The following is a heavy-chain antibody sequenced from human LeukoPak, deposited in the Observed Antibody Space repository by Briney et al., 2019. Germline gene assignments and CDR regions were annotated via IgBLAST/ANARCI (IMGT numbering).Heavy chain of an antibody. CDR2: IYYSGST. CDR3: VGDYGGDSQFYY. D-gene: IGHD4-23*01. J-gene: IGHJ4*02. CDR1: GGSINRSNYY. V-gene: IGHV4-39*02. Sequence: TSETLSLTCSVSGGSINRSNYYWGWIRQPPGKGLEWIGSIYYSGSTYYSPSLKSRVTISVDKSKNQFSLKLSSVTAADTALYFCVGDYGGDSQFYYWGQGSLVTVSS.